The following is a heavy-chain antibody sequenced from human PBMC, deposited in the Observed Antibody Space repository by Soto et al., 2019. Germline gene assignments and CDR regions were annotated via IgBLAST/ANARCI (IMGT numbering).Heavy chain of an antibody. CDR2: ISYDGSNK. D-gene: IGHD1-7*01. CDR3: ANLPTVELPYRTPCCYYGMDV. V-gene: IGHV3-30*18. CDR1: GFTFSSYG. Sequence: QVQLVESGGGVVQPGRSLRLSCAASGFTFSSYGMHWVRQAPGKGLEWVAVISYDGSNKYYADSVKGRFTISRDNSKNTLDLQMNSLRAEDTAVYYCANLPTVELPYRTPCCYYGMDVWGQGTTVTVSS. J-gene: IGHJ6*02.